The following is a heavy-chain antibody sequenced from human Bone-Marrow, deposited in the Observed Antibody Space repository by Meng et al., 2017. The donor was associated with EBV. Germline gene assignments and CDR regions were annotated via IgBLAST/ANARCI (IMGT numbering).Heavy chain of an antibody. D-gene: IGHD3-22*01. CDR3: ARGLGGHYPTMEY. Sequence: QVHLQESGPGLVKPSGTLSLTCAVSGASIDSSDWWTWVRQAPGKGLEWIGEIHHSGTTNCNPSLENRVTISIDKSDNQFSLKLTSVTAADTAVYYCARGLGGHYPTMEYWGQGTLVTVSS. J-gene: IGHJ4*02. CDR2: IHHSGTT. CDR1: GASIDSSDW. V-gene: IGHV4-4*02.